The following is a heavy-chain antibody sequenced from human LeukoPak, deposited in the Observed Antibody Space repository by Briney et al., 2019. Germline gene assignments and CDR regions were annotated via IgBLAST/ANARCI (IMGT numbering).Heavy chain of an antibody. CDR2: LYAGGGL. J-gene: IGHJ3*02. V-gene: IGHV3-53*01. D-gene: IGHD3/OR15-3a*01. Sequence: GGTLRLSCAASGFTVSRTYMAWVRQTPGKGLDWVSLLYAGGGLYYADSVKGRFNISRDISSNTMYLQMSALRAEDTAVYYCAAGGLITDTHSFEIWGQGTVVTVSS. CDR3: AAGGLITDTHSFEI. CDR1: GFTVSRTY.